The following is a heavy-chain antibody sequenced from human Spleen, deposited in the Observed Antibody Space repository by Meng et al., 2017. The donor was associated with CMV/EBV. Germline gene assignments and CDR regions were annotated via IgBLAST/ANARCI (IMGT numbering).Heavy chain of an antibody. CDR3: ARAFPRSSAFGVVFDF. CDR2: IWYDGSNK. J-gene: IGHJ4*02. V-gene: IGHV3-33*01. Sequence: GESLKISCAASGFTFSSYGMHWVRQAPGKGLEWVAVIWYDGSNKYYADSVKGRFTISRDNSKNTLYLQMNSLRAEDTAIYYCARAFPRSSAFGVVFDFWGQGTLVTVSS. D-gene: IGHD3-3*01. CDR1: GFTFSSYG.